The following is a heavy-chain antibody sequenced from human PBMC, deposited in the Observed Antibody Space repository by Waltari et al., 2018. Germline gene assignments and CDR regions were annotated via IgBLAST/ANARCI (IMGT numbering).Heavy chain of an antibody. J-gene: IGHJ4*02. D-gene: IGHD3-10*01. Sequence: QVQLVQSGAEVKKPGSSVKVSCKASGGTFSSYAISWVRQAPGQGLEWMGGIIPNVGTANDAQEFQGRVTITTDESTSTAYMELSSLRSEDTAVYYCAAQASMVRGVTPFDYWGQGTLVTVSS. CDR2: IIPNVGTA. CDR3: AAQASMVRGVTPFDY. V-gene: IGHV1-69*05. CDR1: GGTFSSYA.